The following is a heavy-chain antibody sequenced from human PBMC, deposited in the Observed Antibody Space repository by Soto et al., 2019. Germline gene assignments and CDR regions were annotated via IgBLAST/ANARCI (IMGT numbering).Heavy chain of an antibody. Sequence: GGSLRLSCAASGFTFSKYWMHWVRQVPGKGLVWVSRISSDGDTTSYADSVKGRFTISRDNARNVLSLQMDSLRVEDAAIYYCSRYYYGSGSYEDPANPYGMDVWGQGTTVTVSS. CDR3: SRYYYGSGSYEDPANPYGMDV. CDR2: ISSDGDTT. J-gene: IGHJ6*02. CDR1: GFTFSKYW. V-gene: IGHV3-74*01. D-gene: IGHD3-10*01.